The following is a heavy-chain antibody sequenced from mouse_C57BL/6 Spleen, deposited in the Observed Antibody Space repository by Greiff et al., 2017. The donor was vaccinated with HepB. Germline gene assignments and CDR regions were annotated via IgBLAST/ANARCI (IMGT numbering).Heavy chain of an antibody. CDR2: IDPANGNT. V-gene: IGHV14-3*01. Sequence: EVQLQQSVAELVRPGASVKLSCTASGFNIKNNYMHWVKQRPEQGLEWIGRIDPANGNTKYAPKFQGKATITADTSSNTAYLRLSSLTSEVTAVYYYASNWDGYYVAYWGQGTLVTVSA. CDR1: GFNIKNNY. D-gene: IGHD2-3*01. CDR3: ASNWDGYYVAY. J-gene: IGHJ3*01.